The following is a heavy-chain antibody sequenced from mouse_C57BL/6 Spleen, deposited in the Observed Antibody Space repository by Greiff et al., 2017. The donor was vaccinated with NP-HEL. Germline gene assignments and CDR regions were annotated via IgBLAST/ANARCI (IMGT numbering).Heavy chain of an antibody. V-gene: IGHV1-54*01. Sequence: QVQLQQSGAELVRPGTSVKVSCKASGYAFTNYLLEWVKQRPGQGLEWIGVIIPGSGGTNYNEKFKGKATLTADKSSSTAYMQLSSLTSEDTADYVDAGRGYYGSGFHFDYWGQGTTLTVSS. D-gene: IGHD1-1*01. CDR1: GYAFTNYL. J-gene: IGHJ2*01. CDR2: IIPGSGGT. CDR3: AGRGYYGSGFHFDY.